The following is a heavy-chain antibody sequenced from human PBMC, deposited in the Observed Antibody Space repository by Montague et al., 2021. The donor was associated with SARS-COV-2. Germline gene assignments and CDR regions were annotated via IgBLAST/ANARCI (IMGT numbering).Heavy chain of an antibody. CDR2: INHSGST. Sequence: SETLSLTCAVYGGSFSGYYWSWIRQPPGKGLEWIGEINHSGSTNYNPSXXSRATISVDTSKNQFSLKLSSVTAADTAVYYCTREGYQVLWSDYYYYGMDVWGQGTTVTASS. J-gene: IGHJ6*02. V-gene: IGHV4-34*01. CDR3: TREGYQVLWSDYYYYGMDV. D-gene: IGHD2-2*01. CDR1: GGSFSGYY.